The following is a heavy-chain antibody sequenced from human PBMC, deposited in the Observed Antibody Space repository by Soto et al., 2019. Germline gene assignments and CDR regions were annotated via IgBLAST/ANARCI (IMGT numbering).Heavy chain of an antibody. J-gene: IGHJ4*02. CDR1: GGSISPYY. D-gene: IGHD2-15*01. Sequence: QVQLQESGPGLVKPSETLSLTCTVSGGSISPYYWSWIRQHPGKGLEWIGYIYFGGTTKYNPSLKSRVSTSVDTSKNQFSLNLTSVTAADTAVYYCARLGGFFQALDSWGQGTLVTVSS. CDR3: ARLGGFFQALDS. V-gene: IGHV4-59*08. CDR2: IYFGGTT.